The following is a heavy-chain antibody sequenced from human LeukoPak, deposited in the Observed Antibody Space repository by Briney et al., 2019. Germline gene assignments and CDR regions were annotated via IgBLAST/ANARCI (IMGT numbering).Heavy chain of an antibody. J-gene: IGHJ5*02. CDR2: ISSSSSYI. Sequence: GGSLRRSCADSGFTFSSYSMNGVRQAPGKGLEWVSSISSSSSYIYYADSVKGRFTISRDNAKNSLYLQMNSLRAEDTAVYYCARGGDGLLWFGEFFGWFDPWGQGTLVTVSS. V-gene: IGHV3-21*01. CDR1: GFTFSSYS. CDR3: ARGGDGLLWFGEFFGWFDP. D-gene: IGHD3-10*01.